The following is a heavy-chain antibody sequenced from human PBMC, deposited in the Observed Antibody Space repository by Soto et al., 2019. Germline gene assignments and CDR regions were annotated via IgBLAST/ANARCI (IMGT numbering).Heavy chain of an antibody. CDR1: GFTFSSYW. CDR2: IKQDGSEK. Sequence: HHWGSLGLCCAASGFTFSSYWMSWVRKDPGKGLEWVANIKQDGSEKYYVDSVKSRFTISRDNAKNSLYLQMNSLRAEDTAVYYCARDFLSSQITMVRGVITPHDAFDIWGQGTMVTVSS. J-gene: IGHJ3*02. CDR3: ARDFLSSQITMVRGVITPHDAFDI. V-gene: IGHV3-7*01. D-gene: IGHD3-10*01.